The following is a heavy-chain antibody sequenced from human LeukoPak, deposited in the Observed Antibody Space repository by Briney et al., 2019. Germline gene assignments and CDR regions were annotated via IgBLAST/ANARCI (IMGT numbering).Heavy chain of an antibody. J-gene: IGHJ4*02. CDR3: ARSPFDYDYVWGSYRYHFDY. V-gene: IGHV3-48*03. CDR1: GFTFSSYE. CDR2: ISSSSSTI. Sequence: PGGSLRLSCAASGFTFSSYEMNWVRQAPGKGLEWVSYISSSSSTIYYADSVKGRFTISRDNAKNSLYLQMNSMRAEDTAVYYCARSPFDYDYVWGSYRYHFDYWGQGTLVTVSS. D-gene: IGHD3-16*02.